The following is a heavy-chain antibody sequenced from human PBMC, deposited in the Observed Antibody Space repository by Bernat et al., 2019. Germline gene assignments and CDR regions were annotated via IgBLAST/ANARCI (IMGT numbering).Heavy chain of an antibody. CDR3: ARAHRLVVILGGYYFDY. CDR2: IYYSGST. CDR1: GGSISSSNYY. V-gene: IGHV4-39*01. D-gene: IGHD2-21*01. J-gene: IGHJ4*02. Sequence: QLQLQESGPGLVKPSETLSLTCTVSGGSISSSNYYWGWIRQPPGKGLEWIGNIYYSGSTYYNPSLKSRVTISVDTSKNQFSLKLSSVTAADTAVYYCARAHRLVVILGGYYFDYWGQGTLVTVSS.